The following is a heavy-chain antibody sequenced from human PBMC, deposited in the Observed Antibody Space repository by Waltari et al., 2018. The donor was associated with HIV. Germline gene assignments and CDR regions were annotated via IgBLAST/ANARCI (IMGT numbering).Heavy chain of an antibody. CDR3: ARTPYYYDSSGYPLYFDY. CDR1: GYSISSSNW. Sequence: QVQLQEPGPGLVKPSDTLSLTCAVSGYSISSSNWWGWIRQPPGKGLEWIGYIYYSGSTYYNPSLKSRVTMSVDTSKNQFSLKLSSVTAVDTAVYYCARTPYYYDSSGYPLYFDYWGQGTLVTVSS. D-gene: IGHD3-22*01. CDR2: IYYSGST. J-gene: IGHJ4*02. V-gene: IGHV4-28*01.